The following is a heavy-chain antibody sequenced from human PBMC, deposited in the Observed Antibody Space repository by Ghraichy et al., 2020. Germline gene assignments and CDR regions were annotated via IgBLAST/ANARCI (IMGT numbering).Heavy chain of an antibody. Sequence: GGSLRLSCAASGFTVSSNYMSWVRQAPGKGLEWVSVIYSGGNTYYADSVKGRFTISRDNSKNTLYLQMNSLRAEDTAVYYCARAPGIVVIPAAMEFDYWGQGTLVTVSS. D-gene: IGHD2-2*01. CDR1: GFTVSSNY. CDR2: IYSGGNT. V-gene: IGHV3-53*01. J-gene: IGHJ4*02. CDR3: ARAPGIVVIPAAMEFDY.